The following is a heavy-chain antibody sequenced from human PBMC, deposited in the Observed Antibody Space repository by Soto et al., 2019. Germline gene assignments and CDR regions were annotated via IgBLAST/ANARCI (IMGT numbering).Heavy chain of an antibody. CDR3: AHRGNYDFWSGYYSDYYFDY. V-gene: IGHV2-5*02. D-gene: IGHD3-3*01. CDR2: IYWDDDK. Sequence: QITLKESGPTLVKPTQTLTLTCTFSGFSLSTSGVGVGWIRQPPGKALEWLALIYWDDDKRYSPSLKSRLTITKDTTKNQVVLTMTNMDPMDTATYYCAHRGNYDFWSGYYSDYYFDYWGQGTLVTVSS. J-gene: IGHJ4*02. CDR1: GFSLSTSGVG.